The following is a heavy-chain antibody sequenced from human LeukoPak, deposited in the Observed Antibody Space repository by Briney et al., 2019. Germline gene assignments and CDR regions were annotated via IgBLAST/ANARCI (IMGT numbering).Heavy chain of an antibody. J-gene: IGHJ5*02. CDR3: ARGPNWFDP. CDR2: IYYSGST. Sequence: ASETLSLTCTVSGGSISSYYWSWIRQPPGKGLEWIGYIYYSGSTNYNPSLKSRVTISVDTSKNQFSLKLSSVTAADTAVYYCARGPNWFDPWGQGTLVTVSS. V-gene: IGHV4-59*01. CDR1: GGSISSYY.